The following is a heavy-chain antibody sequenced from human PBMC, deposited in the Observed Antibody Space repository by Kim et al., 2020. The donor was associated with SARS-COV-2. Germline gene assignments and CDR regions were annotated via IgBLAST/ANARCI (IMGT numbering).Heavy chain of an antibody. CDR3: AKDVAAAGTFDY. V-gene: IGHV3-23*01. D-gene: IGHD6-13*01. Sequence: YYAGSGKGRFTISRDNSKNKPYMQMNGVRAEDTAVYDCAKDVAAAGTFDYWGQGTLVTVSS. J-gene: IGHJ4*02.